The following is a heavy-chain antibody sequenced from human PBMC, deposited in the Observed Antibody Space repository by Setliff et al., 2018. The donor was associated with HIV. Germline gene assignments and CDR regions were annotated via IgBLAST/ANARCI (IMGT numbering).Heavy chain of an antibody. CDR1: GYSFTNYW. J-gene: IGHJ4*02. Sequence: GESLKISCQASGYSFTNYWIGWVRQMPGKGLEWIGVIYPGDSDTRYSPSFQGQVTISADKSFSTADLQWSSLKASDTAMYYCARGGVVGGTPFGPNAPPYFDYWGQGTLVTVSS. CDR3: ARGGVVGGTPFGPNAPPYFDY. D-gene: IGHD2-15*01. V-gene: IGHV5-51*01. CDR2: IYPGDSDT.